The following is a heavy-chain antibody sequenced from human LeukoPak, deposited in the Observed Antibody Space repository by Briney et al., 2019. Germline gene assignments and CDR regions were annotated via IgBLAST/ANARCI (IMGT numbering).Heavy chain of an antibody. D-gene: IGHD5-18*01. CDR3: ARDSGYSYGYSLDY. J-gene: IGHJ4*02. CDR1: GDSISSISYY. CDR2: INHSGST. Sequence: SETLSLTCTASGDSISSISYYWGWIRQPPGKGLEWIGEINHSGSTNYNPSLKSRVTISVDNSKNQFSLQLSSVTAADTAVYYCARDSGYSYGYSLDYWGQGNLVTVSS. V-gene: IGHV4-39*07.